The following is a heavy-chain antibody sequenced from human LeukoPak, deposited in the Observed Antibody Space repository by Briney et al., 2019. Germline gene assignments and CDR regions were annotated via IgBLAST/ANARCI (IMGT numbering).Heavy chain of an antibody. CDR1: GFTFSSYG. V-gene: IGHV3-30*18. J-gene: IGHJ4*02. Sequence: GGSLRLSCAASGFTFSSYGMHCVRQAPGKGLEWVAVISYDGSNKYYADSVKGRFTISRDNSKNTLYLQMNSLRAEDTAVYYCAKDSRDGFDYWGQGTLVTVSS. D-gene: IGHD5-24*01. CDR2: ISYDGSNK. CDR3: AKDSRDGFDY.